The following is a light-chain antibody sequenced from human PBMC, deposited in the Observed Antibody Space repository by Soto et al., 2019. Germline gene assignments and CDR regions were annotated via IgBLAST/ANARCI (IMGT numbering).Light chain of an antibody. Sequence: EIVLTQSPGTLSLSPGERATLSCRASQSVTSNYLAWYQQKPGQAPRILIFAASSRATGIPDKFSGSGSGTDFTITISRLEPDDCEVYYCQHYGSPSWTFGQGTKVDIK. CDR1: QSVTSNY. V-gene: IGKV3-20*01. J-gene: IGKJ1*01. CDR3: QHYGSPSWT. CDR2: AAS.